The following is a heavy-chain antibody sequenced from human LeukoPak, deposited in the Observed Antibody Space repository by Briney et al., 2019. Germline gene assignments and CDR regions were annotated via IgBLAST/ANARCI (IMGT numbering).Heavy chain of an antibody. CDR3: ARGGYSYGLNFDY. Sequence: SETLSLTCTVSGGSVSRGSYYWSWIRQPPGKGLEWIGYIYYSGSTNYNPSLKSRVTISVDTSKNQFSLKLSSVTAADTAVYYCARGGYSYGLNFDYWGQGTLVTVSS. J-gene: IGHJ4*02. D-gene: IGHD5-18*01. V-gene: IGHV4-61*01. CDR1: GGSVSRGSYY. CDR2: IYYSGST.